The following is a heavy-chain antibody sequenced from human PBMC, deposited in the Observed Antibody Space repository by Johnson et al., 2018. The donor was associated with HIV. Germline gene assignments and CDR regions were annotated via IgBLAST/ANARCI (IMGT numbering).Heavy chain of an antibody. CDR2: ISWNSGSI. CDR1: GFTFDDYA. V-gene: IGHV3-9*01. CDR3: AKSIDAAADDAFDI. Sequence: VQLVESGGGLVQPGRSLRLSCVASGFTFDDYAMHWVRQAPGKGLEWVSGISWNSGSIGYADSVKGRFTISRDNAKNSLFLQMNSLRAEDTALYYCAKSIDAAADDAFDIWGQGTMVTVSS. J-gene: IGHJ3*02. D-gene: IGHD6-13*01.